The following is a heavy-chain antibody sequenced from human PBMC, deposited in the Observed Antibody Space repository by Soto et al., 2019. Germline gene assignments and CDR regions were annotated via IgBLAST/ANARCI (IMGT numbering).Heavy chain of an antibody. D-gene: IGHD2-2*01. CDR1: GFTFSNAW. CDR3: TTDSSSWAYYYYYGMDV. Sequence: GGSLRLSCTVSGFTFSNAWMTWVRQAPGKGLEWVGRIKSKTDDGTTDYAAPVKGRFTISRDDSRNALYLQMNSLKTEDTAVYYCTTDSSSWAYYYYYGMDVWGQGTTVTVSS. V-gene: IGHV3-15*01. CDR2: IKSKTDDGTT. J-gene: IGHJ6*02.